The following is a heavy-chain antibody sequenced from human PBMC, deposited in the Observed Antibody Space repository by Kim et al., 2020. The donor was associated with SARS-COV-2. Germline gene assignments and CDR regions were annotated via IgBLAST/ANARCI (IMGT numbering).Heavy chain of an antibody. D-gene: IGHD3-16*01. CDR3: AKVSVSGGWYFDL. V-gene: IGHV3-23*01. J-gene: IGHJ2*01. Sequence: YADSVKGRLTISRDNSKTTLYVQMNSLRAEDTAVYYCAKVSVSGGWYFDLWGRGTLVTVSS.